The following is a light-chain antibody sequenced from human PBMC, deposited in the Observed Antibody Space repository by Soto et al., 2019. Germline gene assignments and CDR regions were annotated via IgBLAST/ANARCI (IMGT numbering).Light chain of an antibody. CDR3: TSYTSGTYV. CDR2: EVS. J-gene: IGLJ1*01. CDR1: SSDVGSYNY. Sequence: QSALTQPASVSGSPGQSITISCTGTSSDVGSYNYVSWYQQHPGKAPKLMIFEVSNRPSGVSNRFSGSKSGNTASLTISGLQAEDVADYYCTSYTSGTYVFGTGTKLTVL. V-gene: IGLV2-14*01.